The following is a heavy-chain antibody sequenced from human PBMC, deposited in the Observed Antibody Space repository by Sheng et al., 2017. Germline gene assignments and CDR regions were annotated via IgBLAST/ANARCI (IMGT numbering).Heavy chain of an antibody. CDR1: GYTFTSYG. V-gene: IGHV1-18*01. CDR3: ARVILELELRYYYYYMDV. CDR2: ISAYNGNT. Sequence: QVQLVQSGAEVKKPGASVKVSCKASGYTFTSYGISWVRQAPGQGLEWMGWISAYNGNTNYAQKLQGRVTMTTDTSTSTAYMELRSLRSDDTAVYYCARVILELELRYYYYYMDVWGKGTTVTVSS. J-gene: IGHJ6*03. D-gene: IGHD1-7*01.